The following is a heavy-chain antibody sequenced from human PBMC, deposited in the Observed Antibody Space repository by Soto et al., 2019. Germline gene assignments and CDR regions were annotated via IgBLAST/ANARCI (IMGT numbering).Heavy chain of an antibody. CDR2: SSGGGGPT. CDR1: GFSISSSA. Sequence: EVQLLESGGGLVQPGGSLRLSCAVSGFSISSSAFSWVRQTPGKGLEWVSASSGGGGPTHYADSVRGRFTISRDNSKNPLLLPMITLPAEETAMKYCAKNDWYVYRLGGFWGRGELVSFPS. V-gene: IGHV3-23*01. D-gene: IGHD3-16*01. J-gene: IGHJ1*01. CDR3: AKNDWYVYRLGGF.